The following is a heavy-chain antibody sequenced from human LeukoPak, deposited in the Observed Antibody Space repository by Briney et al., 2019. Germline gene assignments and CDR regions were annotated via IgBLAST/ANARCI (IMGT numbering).Heavy chain of an antibody. CDR2: ISSSSSYI. J-gene: IGHJ3*02. CDR1: GFTFSSYS. D-gene: IGHD5-12*01. V-gene: IGHV3-21*01. Sequence: PGGSLRLSCAASGFTFSSYSVNWVRQAPGKGLEWVSSISSSSSYIYYADSVKGRFTISRDNAKNSLYLQMNSLRAEDTAVYYCARDSGYEAVVSEDAFDIWGQGTMVTVSS. CDR3: ARDSGYEAVVSEDAFDI.